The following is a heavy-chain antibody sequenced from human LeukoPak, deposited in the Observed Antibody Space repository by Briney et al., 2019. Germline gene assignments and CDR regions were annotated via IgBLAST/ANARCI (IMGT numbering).Heavy chain of an antibody. CDR3: ARGDYYGSGSYHY. D-gene: IGHD3-10*01. V-gene: IGHV3-21*01. CDR2: ISSSSSYI. Sequence: PGGSLRLSCAASGFTFSSYGMDWVRQAPGKGLEWVSSISSSSSYIYYADSVKGRFTISRDNAKNSLYLQMNSLRAEDTAVYYCARGDYYGSGSYHYWGQGTLVTVSS. CDR1: GFTFSSYG. J-gene: IGHJ4*02.